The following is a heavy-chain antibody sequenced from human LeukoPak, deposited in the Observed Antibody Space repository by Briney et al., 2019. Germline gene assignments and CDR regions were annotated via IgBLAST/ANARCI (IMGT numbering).Heavy chain of an antibody. J-gene: IGHJ4*02. CDR3: ARAGGGSVSYFAY. V-gene: IGHV3-23*01. CDR1: GFTFSSYA. D-gene: IGHD6-19*01. CDR2: ISGSGDRT. Sequence: GGSLRLSCAASGFTFSSYAMSWVRQTSGKGLEWVSAISGSGDRTYYRDSVKGRFTISRDNSKNTLYVQMNSLRAEDTAVYYCARAGGGSVSYFAYWGQGAVVTVSS.